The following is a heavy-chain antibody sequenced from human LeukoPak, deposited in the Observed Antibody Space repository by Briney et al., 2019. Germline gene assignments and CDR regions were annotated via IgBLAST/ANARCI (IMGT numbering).Heavy chain of an antibody. D-gene: IGHD2/OR15-2a*01. CDR3: VSFYETY. V-gene: IGHV3-74*01. CDR2: INSDGSWT. Sequence: GGSLRLSCAASGNYWMHWVRQVPGKGLVWVSHINSDGSWTSYADSVKGRFTISKDNAKNTVYLQMNSLRAKDTAVYYCVSFYETYWGRGTLVTVSS. CDR1: GNYW. J-gene: IGHJ4*02.